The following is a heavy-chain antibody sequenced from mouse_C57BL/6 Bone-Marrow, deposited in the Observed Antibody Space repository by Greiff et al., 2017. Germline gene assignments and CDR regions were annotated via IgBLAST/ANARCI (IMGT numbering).Heavy chain of an antibody. Sequence: VQLQQSGAELVKPGASVKLSCTASGFNIKDYYIHWVKQRTEQGLEWIGRIDPEDGETKYAPKFQDKATITAATASNTAYLQLSSLTSEDTAISYCTRSLIYYGTNYWGQGTTLTVSS. CDR2: IDPEDGET. CDR1: GFNIKDYY. V-gene: IGHV14-2*01. J-gene: IGHJ2*01. D-gene: IGHD1-1*01. CDR3: TRSLIYYGTNY.